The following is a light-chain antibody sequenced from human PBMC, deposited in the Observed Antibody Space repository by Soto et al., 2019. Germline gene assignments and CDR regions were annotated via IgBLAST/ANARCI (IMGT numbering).Light chain of an antibody. CDR3: QASDSSTVV. CDR2: QDI. J-gene: IGLJ2*01. Sequence: SYELTQPPSVSVSPGQTASITCSGDKLGNKYACWYQQKPGQSPVLVIYQDIKRPSGIPERFSGSNSGNTATLTISGTQAMDEADYYCQASDSSTVVFGGGTKVTVL. V-gene: IGLV3-1*01. CDR1: KLGNKY.